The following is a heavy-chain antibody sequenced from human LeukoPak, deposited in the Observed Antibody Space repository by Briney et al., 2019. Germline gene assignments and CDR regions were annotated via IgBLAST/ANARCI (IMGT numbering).Heavy chain of an antibody. J-gene: IGHJ3*02. CDR2: IYTSGST. CDR3: ARVRIAAAYDAFDI. Sequence: SETLSLTCTVSGGSISSGSYYWSWIRQPAGKGLEWIGRIYTSGSTNYNPSLKSRGTISVDTSKNKFSLKLSAVTAADTAVYYCARVRIAAAYDAFDIWGQGTMVTVSS. V-gene: IGHV4-61*02. CDR1: GGSISSGSYY. D-gene: IGHD6-13*01.